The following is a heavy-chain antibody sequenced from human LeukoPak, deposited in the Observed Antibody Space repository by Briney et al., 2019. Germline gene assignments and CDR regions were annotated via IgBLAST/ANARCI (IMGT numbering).Heavy chain of an antibody. CDR1: GITFDEYA. CDR2: INWDSGAK. D-gene: IGHD4-17*01. Sequence: GGSLRLSCVVSGITFDEYAMHWVRQAPGKGLEWVAGINWDSGAKGLADSVEGRFTISRDNAKNSLYLQMNSLRAEDTAVYYCATEDHDYGDYYFDYWGQGTLVTVSS. V-gene: IGHV3-9*01. J-gene: IGHJ4*02. CDR3: ATEDHDYGDYYFDY.